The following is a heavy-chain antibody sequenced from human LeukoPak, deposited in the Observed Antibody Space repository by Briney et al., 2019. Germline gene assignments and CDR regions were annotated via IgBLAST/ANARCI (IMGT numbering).Heavy chain of an antibody. D-gene: IGHD6-13*01. Sequence: PGGSLRLSCEGSGFTFSSYWMSWVRQAPGKGLEWVANIKQDGSEKYYVDSVKGRFTISRDNAKNSLYLQMNSLRAEDTAVYYCARDRGYSSSWYFDYWGQGTLVTVSS. CDR1: GFTFSSYW. V-gene: IGHV3-7*01. CDR3: ARDRGYSSSWYFDY. CDR2: IKQDGSEK. J-gene: IGHJ4*02.